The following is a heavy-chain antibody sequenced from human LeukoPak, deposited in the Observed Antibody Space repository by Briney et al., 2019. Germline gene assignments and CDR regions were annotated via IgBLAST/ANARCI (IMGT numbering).Heavy chain of an antibody. Sequence: SETLSLTCAVYGGSFSGYYWSWIRQPPGKGLEWIGEINHSGSTNYNPSLKSRVTISVDTSKNQFPLKLSSVTAADTAVYYCARHWPLAWDYWGQGTLVTVSS. CDR1: GGSFSGYY. CDR2: INHSGST. D-gene: IGHD3-16*01. CDR3: ARHWPLAWDY. J-gene: IGHJ4*02. V-gene: IGHV4-34*01.